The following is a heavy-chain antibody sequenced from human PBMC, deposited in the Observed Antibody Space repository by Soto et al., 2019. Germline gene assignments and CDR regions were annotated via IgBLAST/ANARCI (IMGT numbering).Heavy chain of an antibody. V-gene: IGHV1-3*01. CDR1: GYTFTSFA. CDR2: ISAGNGNT. Sequence: ASVKVSCKASGYTFTSFAMHWVRQAPGQRLEWMGWISAGNGNTIYSQKFQGRVTITRDTSASTAYMELSSLRSEDTSVYYCARPNYHIPSAETPFDYWGQGTLVTVSS. J-gene: IGHJ4*02. D-gene: IGHD6-13*01. CDR3: ARPNYHIPSAETPFDY.